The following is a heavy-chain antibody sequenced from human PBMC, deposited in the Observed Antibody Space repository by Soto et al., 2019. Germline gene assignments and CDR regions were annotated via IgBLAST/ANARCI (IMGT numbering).Heavy chain of an antibody. D-gene: IGHD3-22*01. Sequence: ASVKVSCKASGYSFTSYGIRWVRQAPGQGLEWMGWISAYNGTTNYAQKLQGRVTMTTDTSTSTAYMELRSLRSDDTAVYYCARGGWDDYDSSGSGWFDPWGQGSLVTVSS. CDR2: ISAYNGTT. CDR1: GYSFTSYG. CDR3: ARGGWDDYDSSGSGWFDP. J-gene: IGHJ5*02. V-gene: IGHV1-18*01.